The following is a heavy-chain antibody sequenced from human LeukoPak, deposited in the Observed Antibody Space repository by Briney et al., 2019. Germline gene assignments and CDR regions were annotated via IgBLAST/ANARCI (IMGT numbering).Heavy chain of an antibody. Sequence: GGSLRLSCAASGFTFSNAWMSWVRQAPGKGLEWVGRIKTKTEGGTAEYAAAMKGRFTISRDDSKNTLYLQMNSLKTEDTAMYYCTTDTYAVIDYWGQGSLVTVSS. V-gene: IGHV3-15*01. CDR2: IKTKTEGGTA. J-gene: IGHJ4*02. CDR1: GFTFSNAW. CDR3: TTDTYAVIDY. D-gene: IGHD3-10*01.